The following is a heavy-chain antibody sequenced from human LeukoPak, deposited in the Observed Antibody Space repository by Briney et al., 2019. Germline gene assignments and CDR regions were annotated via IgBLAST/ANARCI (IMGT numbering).Heavy chain of an antibody. CDR2: ISGGGGTT. D-gene: IGHD6-19*01. CDR3: AKAFSSVWYYFDY. V-gene: IGHV3-23*01. Sequence: GGSLRLSCAASGFTFSGFAMSWVRQTPGKGLEWVSTISGGGGTTYYADSVKGRFTISRDNSKNTLFLQMNSLRAEDTAVYYCAKAFSSVWYYFDYWGQGTLVTVSS. J-gene: IGHJ4*02. CDR1: GFTFSGFA.